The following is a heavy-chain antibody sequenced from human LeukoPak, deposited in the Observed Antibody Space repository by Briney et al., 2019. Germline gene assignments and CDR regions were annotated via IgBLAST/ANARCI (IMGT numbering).Heavy chain of an antibody. CDR3: ASCSGGTCYNHAFDI. CDR2: IYTGGNT. D-gene: IGHD2-15*01. Sequence: PGGSLRLSCAASGFTISSKYMNWVRQSPGKGLEWVSVIYTGGNTYYTDSVKGRFTISRDNSKNTLYLQMNSLRVEDTAVYYCASCSGGTCYNHAFDIWGQGTMVTVSS. CDR1: GFTISSKY. J-gene: IGHJ3*02. V-gene: IGHV3-53*01.